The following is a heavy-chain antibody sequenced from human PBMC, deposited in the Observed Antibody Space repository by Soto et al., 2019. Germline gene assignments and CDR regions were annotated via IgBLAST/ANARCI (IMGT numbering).Heavy chain of an antibody. J-gene: IGHJ4*02. D-gene: IGHD3-3*01. CDR2: ISYDGSNK. CDR3: ARGLRGVVIARVHYYFDY. V-gene: IGHV3-30-3*01. CDR1: GFTFSSYA. Sequence: QVQLVESGGGVVQPGRSLRLSCAASGFTFSSYAMHWVRQAPGKGLEWVAVISYDGSNKYYADSVKGRFTISRDNSKNTLYLQMNSLRAEDTAVYYCARGLRGVVIARVHYYFDYWGQGTLVTVSS.